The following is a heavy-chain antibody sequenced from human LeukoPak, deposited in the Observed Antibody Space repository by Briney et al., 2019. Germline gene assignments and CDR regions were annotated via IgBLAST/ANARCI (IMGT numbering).Heavy chain of an antibody. CDR2: IYYSGST. Sequence: SETLSLTCTVSGGSISSSSYYWGWIRQPPGKGLEWIGSIYYSGSTYYNPSLKSRVTISVDTSKNQFSLKLSSVTAADTAVYYCARNKRERIATLTSDYWGQGTLVTVSS. CDR3: ARNKRERIATLTSDY. J-gene: IGHJ4*02. V-gene: IGHV4-39*07. D-gene: IGHD6-6*01. CDR1: GGSISSSSYY.